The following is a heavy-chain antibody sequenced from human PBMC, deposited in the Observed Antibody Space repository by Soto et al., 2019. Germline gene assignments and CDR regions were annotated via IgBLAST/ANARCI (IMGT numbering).Heavy chain of an antibody. D-gene: IGHD3-9*01. CDR3: AKAMAYYDILTGYGGVDAFDI. J-gene: IGHJ3*02. Sequence: GGPLRLSCAASGVTFSSYGMHRVRKTTGKGLEWVAVISYDGSNKYYADSVKGRFTISRDNSKNTLYLQMNSLRAEDTAVYYCAKAMAYYDILTGYGGVDAFDIWGQGTMVTVSS. CDR1: GVTFSSYG. CDR2: ISYDGSNK. V-gene: IGHV3-30*18.